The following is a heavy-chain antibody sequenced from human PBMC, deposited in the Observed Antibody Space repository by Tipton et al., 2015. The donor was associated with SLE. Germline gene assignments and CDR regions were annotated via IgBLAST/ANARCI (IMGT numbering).Heavy chain of an antibody. CDR1: GFTFSSYG. CDR3: AKGAPDRIAAAGTDFDY. CDR2: IRYDGSNK. Sequence: SLRLSCAASGFTFSSYGMHWVRQAPGKGLEWVAFIRYDGSNKYYADSVKGRFTISRDNSKNTLYLQMNSLRAEDTAVYYCAKGAPDRIAAAGTDFDYWGQGTLVTVSS. J-gene: IGHJ4*02. D-gene: IGHD6-13*01. V-gene: IGHV3-30*02.